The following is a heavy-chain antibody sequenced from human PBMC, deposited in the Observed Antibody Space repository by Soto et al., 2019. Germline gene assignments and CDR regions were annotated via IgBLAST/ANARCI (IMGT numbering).Heavy chain of an antibody. V-gene: IGHV3-33*01. CDR1: GFTFSSYG. CDR3: ARAGAQYKWNDGWFDP. Sequence: GGSLRLSCAASGFTFSSYGMHWVRQAPGKGLEWVAVIWYDGSNKYYADSVKGRFTVSRDNSKNTLYLQMNSLRAEDTAVYYCARAGAQYKWNDGWFDPWGQGTLVTVSS. CDR2: IWYDGSNK. D-gene: IGHD1-1*01. J-gene: IGHJ5*02.